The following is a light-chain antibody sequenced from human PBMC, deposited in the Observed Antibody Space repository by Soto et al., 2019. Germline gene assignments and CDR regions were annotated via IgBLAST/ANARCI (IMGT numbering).Light chain of an antibody. CDR1: QSVTSDQ. V-gene: IGKV3D-20*02. CDR2: GAS. J-gene: IGKJ5*01. Sequence: IMLSQSPDTVSLSQGERATLSCRASQSVTSDQLAWYRQTPGQAPRLLIYGASSRAAGIPDRFSGSGSGTDFTLTISSLEPEDFAVYYCQQRSNWPLTFAQSAPLAI. CDR3: QQRSNWPLT.